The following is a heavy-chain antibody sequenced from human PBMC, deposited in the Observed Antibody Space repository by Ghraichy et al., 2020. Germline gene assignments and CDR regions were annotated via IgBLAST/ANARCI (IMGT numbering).Heavy chain of an antibody. V-gene: IGHV4-59*08. CDR3: ARQVADWFDP. Sequence: ESLNISCTVSGGSISSYYWSWIRQPPGKGLEWIGYIYYSGSTNYNPSLKSRVTISVDTSKNQFSLKLSSVTAADTAVYYCARQVADWFDPWGQGTLVTVSS. CDR1: GGSISSYY. J-gene: IGHJ5*02. CDR2: IYYSGST.